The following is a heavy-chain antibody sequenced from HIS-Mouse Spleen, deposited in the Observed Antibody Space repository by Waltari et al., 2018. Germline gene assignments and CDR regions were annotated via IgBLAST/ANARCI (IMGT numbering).Heavy chain of an antibody. Sequence: QVQLVESGGGVVQPGRSLRLSCAASGFTFSSYAMHWVRQAPGKGLEWVAVRSYDGSNKYYAESVKGRFTISRDNSKNTLYLQMNSLRAEDTAVYYCARDQGGYQMRPFDAFDIWGQGTMVTVSS. D-gene: IGHD5-12*01. CDR3: ARDQGGYQMRPFDAFDI. CDR1: GFTFSSYA. CDR2: RSYDGSNK. J-gene: IGHJ3*02. V-gene: IGHV3-30-3*01.